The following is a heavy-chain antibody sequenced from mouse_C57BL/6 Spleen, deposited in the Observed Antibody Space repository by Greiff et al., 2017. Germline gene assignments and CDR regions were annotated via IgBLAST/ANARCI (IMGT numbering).Heavy chain of an antibody. V-gene: IGHV5-12*01. CDR1: GFTFSAYY. J-gene: IGHJ4*01. D-gene: IGHD1-1*01. CDR2: TSNGCGST. CDR3: ARHRDYGSSLYAMDY. Sequence: EVTLVESGGGLVQPGGSLKLSCAASGFTFSAYYMYLVRLTPESRLDWVAYTSNGCGSTYHPDPVMGRFTISRDNAKNTLKLQMSRLKSEDTAMYYCARHRDYGSSLYAMDYWGQGTSVTGSS.